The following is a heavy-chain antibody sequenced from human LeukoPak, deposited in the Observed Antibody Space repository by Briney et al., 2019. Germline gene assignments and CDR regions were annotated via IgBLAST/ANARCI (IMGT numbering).Heavy chain of an antibody. J-gene: IGHJ3*02. D-gene: IGHD2-21*02. Sequence: SETLSLTCAVYGGSFSGDFWSWIRQPPGKGLEWIGSIYYSGSTYYNPSLKSRVTISVDTSKNQFSLKLSSVTAADTAVYYCAREDIVVVTAIQWGQDDAFDIWGQGTMVTVSS. CDR2: IYYSGST. V-gene: IGHV4-34*01. CDR3: AREDIVVVTAIQWGQDDAFDI. CDR1: GGSFSGDF.